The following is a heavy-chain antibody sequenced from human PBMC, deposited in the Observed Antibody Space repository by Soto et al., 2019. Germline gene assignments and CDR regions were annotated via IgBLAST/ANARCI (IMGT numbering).Heavy chain of an antibody. CDR1: GYTFTSYD. CDR2: MNPNSGNT. Sequence: GASVKVSCKASGYTFTSYDINWVRQATGQGLEWMGWMNPNSGNTGYAQKFQGRVTMTRNTSISKAYMKLSSLRSEDTAVYYSARVAPRITIFGVVIINNWFDPWGQGTLVTVSS. J-gene: IGHJ5*02. D-gene: IGHD3-3*01. CDR3: ARVAPRITIFGVVIINNWFDP. V-gene: IGHV1-8*01.